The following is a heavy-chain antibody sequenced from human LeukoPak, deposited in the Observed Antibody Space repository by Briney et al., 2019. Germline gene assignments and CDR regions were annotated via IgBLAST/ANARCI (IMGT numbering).Heavy chain of an antibody. Sequence: GGSLRLSCAASGFTFRTYAMTWVRQAPGKGLEWVSAISGSGGSTYYADSVKGRFTISRDNSKNTLYLQMNSLRAEDTAVYYCAKPPKNLESGYSYGDSAEYFQHWGQGTLVTASS. CDR1: GFTFRTYA. J-gene: IGHJ1*01. CDR2: ISGSGGST. D-gene: IGHD5-18*01. CDR3: AKPPKNLESGYSYGDSAEYFQH. V-gene: IGHV3-23*01.